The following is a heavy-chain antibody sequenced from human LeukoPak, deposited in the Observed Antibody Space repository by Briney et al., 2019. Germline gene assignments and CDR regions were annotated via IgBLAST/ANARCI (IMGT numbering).Heavy chain of an antibody. V-gene: IGHV3-21*01. Sequence: GESLKISCKGSGYSFTSYWIGWVRQAPGKGLEWVSSISSSSSYIYYADSVKGRFTISRDNAKNSLYLQMNSLRAEDTAVYYCAREDYDFWSGYLPRHLNFDYWGQGTLVTVSS. CDR2: ISSSSSYI. D-gene: IGHD3-3*01. J-gene: IGHJ4*02. CDR1: GYSFTSYW. CDR3: AREDYDFWSGYLPRHLNFDY.